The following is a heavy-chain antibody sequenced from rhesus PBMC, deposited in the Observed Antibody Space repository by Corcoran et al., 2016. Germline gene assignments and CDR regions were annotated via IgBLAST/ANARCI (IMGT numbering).Heavy chain of an antibody. CDR2: IPYSGST. J-gene: IGHJ3*01. CDR3: ARGGSGYASFDF. V-gene: IGHV4-122*02. CDR1: GYSISGYY. Sequence: QVQLQESGPGLVKPSETLSLTCAVSGYSISGYYWSWLRQAPGKGLEWIGYIPYSGSTSYNPSLKSRVTISRDTSKNQFSLKLSAVTAADTAVYYCARGGSGYASFDFWGQGLRVTVSS. D-gene: IGHD5-24*01.